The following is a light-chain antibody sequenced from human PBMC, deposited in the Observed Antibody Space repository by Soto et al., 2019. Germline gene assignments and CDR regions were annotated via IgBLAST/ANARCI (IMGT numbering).Light chain of an antibody. J-gene: IGKJ1*01. CDR2: AAS. V-gene: IGKV1-39*01. CDR3: QQSYSTPPT. CDR1: QSISSY. Sequence: DIQVTQSRSSLSASVGDRVTITCRASQSISSYLNWYQQKPGKAPKLLIYAASSLQSGVPSRFSGSGSGTDFTLTISSLQPEDFATYYCQQSYSTPPTFGQGTKVDIK.